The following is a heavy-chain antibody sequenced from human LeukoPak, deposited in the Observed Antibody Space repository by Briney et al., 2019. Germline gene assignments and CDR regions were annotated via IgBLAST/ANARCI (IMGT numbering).Heavy chain of an antibody. CDR2: IYTSGST. J-gene: IGHJ4*02. V-gene: IGHV4-4*07. CDR3: ARDGWAAGTFDY. D-gene: IGHD1-7*01. CDR1: GGSISSYC. Sequence: SETLSLTCTVSGGSISSYCWSWIRQPAGKGLEWIGRIYTSGSTNYNPSLKSRVTMSVDTSKNQFSLKLSSVTAADTAVYYCARDGWAAGTFDYWGQGTLVTVSS.